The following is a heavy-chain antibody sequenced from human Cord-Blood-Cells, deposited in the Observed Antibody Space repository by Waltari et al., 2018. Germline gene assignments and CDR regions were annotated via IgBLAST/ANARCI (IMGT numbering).Heavy chain of an antibody. J-gene: IGHJ3*02. Sequence: QLQESGPGLVKPSATLSLTCTVSGGSISSYYWSWIRQPPGKGLEWIGCIYYSGSTNYNPALKSRVTISVDTSKNQFSRKLSSVTAADTAGYYCARGLYHYGSGSYYNGAGAFDIWGQGTMVTVSS. V-gene: IGHV4-59*01. CDR1: GGSISSYY. CDR2: IYYSGST. CDR3: ARGLYHYGSGSYYNGAGAFDI. D-gene: IGHD3-10*01.